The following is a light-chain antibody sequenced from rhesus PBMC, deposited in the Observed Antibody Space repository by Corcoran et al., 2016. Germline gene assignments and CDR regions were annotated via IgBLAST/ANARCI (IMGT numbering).Light chain of an antibody. CDR3: QHYYHSPYS. CDR2: AAS. V-gene: IGKV1-25*02. CDR1: QNIYSN. Sequence: DIQMSQSPSSLSASVGDRVTITCRASQNIYSNLAWYQQKPGKGPKLLIYAASSLQPGIPSRFSGSGSGTDFTLTISSLQPEDSAAYYCQHYYHSPYSFGQGTKVEIK. J-gene: IGKJ2*01.